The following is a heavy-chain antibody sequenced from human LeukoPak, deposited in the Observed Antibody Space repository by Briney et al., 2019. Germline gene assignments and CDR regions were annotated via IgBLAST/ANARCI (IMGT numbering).Heavy chain of an antibody. J-gene: IGHJ4*02. V-gene: IGHV4-34*01. CDR3: ARHQGGKRITMVRGVMFDY. CDR2: INHSGST. CDR1: GGSFSGYY. D-gene: IGHD3-10*01. Sequence: PSETLSLTCAVYGGSFSGYYWSWIRQPPGKGLEWIGEINHSGSTNYNPSLKSRVTISVDTSKNQFSLKLSPVTAADTAVYYCARHQGGKRITMVRGVMFDYWGQGTLVTVSS.